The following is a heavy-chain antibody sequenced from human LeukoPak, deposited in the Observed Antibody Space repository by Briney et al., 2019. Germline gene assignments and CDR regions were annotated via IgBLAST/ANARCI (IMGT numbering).Heavy chain of an antibody. CDR3: AKLMGSLDAWGSFRFSFDS. V-gene: IGHV3-23*01. J-gene: IGHJ4*02. Sequence: GGSLRLSCAASGFTFSSYAMSWVRLAPGKGLDWVSTISGSGGSLYYADSVRGRFTISRDNSKNTLYLQMNSLRAEDTAVYHCAKLMGSLDAWGSFRFSFDSWGQGTLVTVSS. CDR2: ISGSGGSL. D-gene: IGHD3-16*02. CDR1: GFTFSSYA.